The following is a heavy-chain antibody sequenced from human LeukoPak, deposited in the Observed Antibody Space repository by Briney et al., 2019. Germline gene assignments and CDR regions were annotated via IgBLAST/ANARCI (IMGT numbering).Heavy chain of an antibody. CDR3: ARARRYCSSTSCYAHSSSIDY. J-gene: IGHJ4*02. D-gene: IGHD2-2*01. Sequence: GRSLRLSYAASGFTFSNGIHWVRQAPGKGLEWVAVVSYDGSNKYYADSVKGRFTISRDNSKNTLYLQMNSLRAEDTAVYYCARARRYCSSTSCYAHSSSIDYWGQGTLVTVSS. CDR2: VSYDGSNK. V-gene: IGHV3-30*04. CDR1: GFTFSNG.